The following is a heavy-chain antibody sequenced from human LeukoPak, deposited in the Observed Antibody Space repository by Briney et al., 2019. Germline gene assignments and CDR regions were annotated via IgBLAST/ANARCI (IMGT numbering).Heavy chain of an antibody. CDR1: GGSFSGYY. D-gene: IGHD3-22*01. V-gene: IGHV4-34*01. Sequence: SETLSLTCAVYGGSFSGYYWSWIRQPPGKGLEWIGEINHSGSTNYNPSLKSRVTISVDTSKNQFSLKLSSVTAADTAVYYCARGHGSWYDRSGYYFYWGQGTLVTVSS. CDR2: INHSGST. CDR3: ARGHGSWYDRSGYYFY. J-gene: IGHJ4*02.